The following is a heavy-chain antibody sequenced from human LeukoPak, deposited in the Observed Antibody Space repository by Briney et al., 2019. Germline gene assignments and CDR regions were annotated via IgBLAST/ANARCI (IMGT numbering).Heavy chain of an antibody. CDR2: ISAYNGNT. CDR3: ARDGAYSGSYPH. Sequence: ALVKVSCKASGYAFNNYGISLVRHAPGQGLEWMGWISAYNGNTNYAHKFQGRVTMTTDTLTSTAYMELRSLRSDDTAVYYCARDGAYSGSYPHWGQGTLVTVSS. V-gene: IGHV1-18*01. CDR1: GYAFNNYG. D-gene: IGHD1-26*01. J-gene: IGHJ4*02.